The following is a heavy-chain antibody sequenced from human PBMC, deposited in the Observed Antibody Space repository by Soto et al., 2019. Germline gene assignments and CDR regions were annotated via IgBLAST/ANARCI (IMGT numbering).Heavy chain of an antibody. CDR2: TYYRSKWYN. V-gene: IGHV6-1*01. J-gene: IGHJ4*02. D-gene: IGHD6-19*01. CDR3: ARGKWLEFDY. CDR1: GDSVSSNTAA. Sequence: ARTLSLTCAISGDSVSSNTAAWNWIRQSPSRGLEWLGRTYYRSKWYNDYAVSGKSRITFNPDTSKTQFSLPLNTANPAETAVNYSARGKWLEFDYWGQGTKVAVAS.